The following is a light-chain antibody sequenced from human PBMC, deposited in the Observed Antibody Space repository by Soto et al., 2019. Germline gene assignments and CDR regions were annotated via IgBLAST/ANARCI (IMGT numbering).Light chain of an antibody. CDR3: QQYNSLWT. V-gene: IGKV1-5*03. Sequence: DIQMTQSPSTLSASVGERVTITCRASQSISSWLAWYQQKPGKAPKLLIYKASILESGISSRFSGSGSGTEFTLNISSLQPDDFATYYCQQYNSLWTFGHGTKVEIK. J-gene: IGKJ1*01. CDR1: QSISSW. CDR2: KAS.